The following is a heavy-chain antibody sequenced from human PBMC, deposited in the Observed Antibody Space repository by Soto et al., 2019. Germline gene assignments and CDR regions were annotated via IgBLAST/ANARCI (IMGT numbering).Heavy chain of an antibody. CDR1: AFAVSDHY. D-gene: IGHD6-6*01. CDR2: TRNKPDSYST. CDR3: TRVKGLGRRQAYGMDV. Sequence: GGSLRLSCAASAFAVSDHYMDWVRQPPGKGLEWVGRTRNKPDSYSTEYAAFVKGRFIISRDNSKNSLYLQLNSLKTEDTALYYCTRVKGLGRRQAYGMDVWGQGTTVTVSS. J-gene: IGHJ6*02. V-gene: IGHV3-72*01.